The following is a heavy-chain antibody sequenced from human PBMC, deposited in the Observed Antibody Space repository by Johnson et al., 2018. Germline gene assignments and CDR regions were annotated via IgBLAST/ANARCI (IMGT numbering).Heavy chain of an antibody. CDR2: ISTSSSTI. D-gene: IGHD2/OR15-2a*01. V-gene: IGHV3-48*01. Sequence: VQLVQSGGGLVQTGGSXRLSCVGSGFTFSTYNMNWVRQAPGKGLEWVSHISTSSSTIYYADSVKGRITVSRDNAKNSLYLQINSLRAEDSAVYYCARDFGFYTFDIWGQGTMVTVSS. CDR1: GFTFSTYN. J-gene: IGHJ3*02. CDR3: ARDFGFYTFDI.